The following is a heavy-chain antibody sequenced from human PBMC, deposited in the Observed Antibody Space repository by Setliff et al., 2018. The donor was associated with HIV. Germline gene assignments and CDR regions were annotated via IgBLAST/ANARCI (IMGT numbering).Heavy chain of an antibody. D-gene: IGHD3-10*01. V-gene: IGHV4-34*01. CDR1: GGSLTGYF. CDR3: ARGWVRGPIISPGTYFSYGLDV. J-gene: IGHJ6*02. CDR2: VNRDGGA. Sequence: SETLSLTCAVYGGSLTGYFWTWIRQSPGKGLEWVGQVNRDGGAHCNPSLRSRVTISVDTSKNQFSLKLTSMTAADTAVYYCARGWVRGPIISPGTYFSYGLDVWGQGTPVTVSS.